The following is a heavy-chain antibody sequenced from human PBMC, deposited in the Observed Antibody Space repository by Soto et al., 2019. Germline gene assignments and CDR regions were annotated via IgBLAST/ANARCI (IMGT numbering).Heavy chain of an antibody. J-gene: IGHJ5*02. V-gene: IGHV1-8*01. CDR3: ARRGDSSGWYRVPGNYNWFDP. CDR1: GYTFTSYD. CDR2: MNPNSGNT. Sequence: QVQLVQSGAEVKKPGASVKVSCKASGYTFTSYDINWVRQATGQGLEWMGWMNPNSGNTGYAQKFQGRVTMTRNTSISTAYMELSSLRSEDTAVYYCARRGDSSGWYRVPGNYNWFDPWGQGTLVTVSS. D-gene: IGHD6-19*01.